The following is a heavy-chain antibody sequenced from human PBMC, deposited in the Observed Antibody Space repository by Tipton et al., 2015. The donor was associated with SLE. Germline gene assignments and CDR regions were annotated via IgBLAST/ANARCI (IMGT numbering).Heavy chain of an antibody. J-gene: IGHJ4*02. D-gene: IGHD3-22*01. CDR2: IDQSGST. V-gene: IGHV4-34*01. CDR3: VRGPRGSSYPS. Sequence: GLVKPSETLSLTCDVYGGFLRDYFWSWIRQPPGKGLEWIGEIDQSGSTNYNPSLKSRVTMSGDTSKNEFSLKLISVTAADTAVYYCVRGPRGSSYPSWGRGTLVTVSS. CDR1: GGFLRDYF.